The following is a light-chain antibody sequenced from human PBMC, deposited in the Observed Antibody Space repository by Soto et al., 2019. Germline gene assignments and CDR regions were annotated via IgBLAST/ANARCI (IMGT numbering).Light chain of an antibody. J-gene: IGKJ1*01. Sequence: DIQLTQSPSSLSASIGDRITITCRASQSISRYLNWYQHKPGKAPKLLIKAASSLERGVPPRFSGGGSGTDFTLNFRSLQPDDFANYYCQQNYRATPWTFGQGTKVDI. CDR2: AAS. V-gene: IGKV1-39*01. CDR1: QSISRY. CDR3: QQNYRATPWT.